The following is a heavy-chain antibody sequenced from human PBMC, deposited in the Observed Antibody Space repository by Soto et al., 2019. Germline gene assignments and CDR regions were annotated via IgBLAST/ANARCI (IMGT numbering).Heavy chain of an antibody. CDR1: GGSISSSNW. CDR3: ARARPYDSSGFNFDY. Sequence: QVQLQESGPGLVKPSGTLSLTCAVSGGSISSSNWWSWVRQPPGQGLEWIGEIYHSGSTNYNPSLKSRVTISVDKSKNQFSLKLSSVSAADTAVYYCARARPYDSSGFNFDYWGQGTLVTVSS. J-gene: IGHJ4*02. CDR2: IYHSGST. D-gene: IGHD3-22*01. V-gene: IGHV4-4*02.